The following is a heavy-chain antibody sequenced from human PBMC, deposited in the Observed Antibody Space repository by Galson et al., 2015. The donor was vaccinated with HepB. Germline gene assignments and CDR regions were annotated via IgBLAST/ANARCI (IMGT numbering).Heavy chain of an antibody. CDR3: AIALYDILTGRPHDAFDI. CDR1: GYTFTAYY. V-gene: IGHV1-46*03. D-gene: IGHD3-9*01. Sequence: SVKVSCKASGYTFTAYYIHWVRQAPGQGLEWMGIINPSGGSTSYAQKFQGRVTMTRDTSTSTVYMELSSLRSEDTAVYYCAIALYDILTGRPHDAFDIWGQGTMVTVSS. CDR2: INPSGGST. J-gene: IGHJ3*02.